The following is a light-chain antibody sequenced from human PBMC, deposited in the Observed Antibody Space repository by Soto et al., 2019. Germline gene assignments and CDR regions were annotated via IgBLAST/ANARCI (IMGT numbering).Light chain of an antibody. Sequence: EIVMTQSPATLSVSPGERATLSCRASQSISSSLAWYQQKPGQAPRLLIYGSSNRATGIPSSFSGSGSGTEFTLTISSLKYEAFAVYYCQQYNNGPTYHFGQGTKLEIK. CDR1: QSISSS. CDR2: GSS. J-gene: IGKJ2*01. CDR3: QQYNNGPTYH. V-gene: IGKV3-15*01.